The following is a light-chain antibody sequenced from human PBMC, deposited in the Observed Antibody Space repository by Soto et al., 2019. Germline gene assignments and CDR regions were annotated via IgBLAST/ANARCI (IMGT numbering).Light chain of an antibody. CDR1: SSNIGAGYD. CDR2: GNN. CDR3: QSYDSSLHTFYV. J-gene: IGLJ1*01. V-gene: IGLV1-40*01. Sequence: QSVVTQKPSVSGAPGQTVTISCTGSSSNIGAGYDVHWYQQLPGTAPKFFMYGNNKRPSGIPDRFSGSKSGTSASLAITELQAEDDSDYYCQSYDSSLHTFYVFGTGTKVTLL.